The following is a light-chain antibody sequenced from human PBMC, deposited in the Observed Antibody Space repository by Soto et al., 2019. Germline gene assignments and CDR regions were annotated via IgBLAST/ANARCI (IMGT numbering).Light chain of an antibody. CDR1: QSVSSY. Sequence: EIVLTQSPATLSLSPGERATLSCRASQSVSSYLAWYQQKPGQAPRLLIYDASNRATGIPARFSGIGSGTDFTLTISSLEPEVFAVYYCKQRSNWPPYTFGQRKKLKIK. V-gene: IGKV3-11*01. CDR3: KQRSNWPPYT. CDR2: DAS. J-gene: IGKJ2*01.